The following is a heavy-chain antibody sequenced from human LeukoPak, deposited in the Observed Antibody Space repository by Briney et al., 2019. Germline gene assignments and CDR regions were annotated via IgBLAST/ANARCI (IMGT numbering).Heavy chain of an antibody. D-gene: IGHD2-15*01. CDR1: GFTFSSYA. Sequence: GGSLRLSCAASGFTFSSYAMTWVRQAPGKGLEWVSVISGSGDSTYYSDSVKGRFTISRDNSKNTLDLQMNSLRAEDTAVYYSAKGQGSPYSKLDYWGQGTLVTASS. CDR3: AKGQGSPYSKLDY. J-gene: IGHJ4*02. V-gene: IGHV3-23*01. CDR2: ISGSGDST.